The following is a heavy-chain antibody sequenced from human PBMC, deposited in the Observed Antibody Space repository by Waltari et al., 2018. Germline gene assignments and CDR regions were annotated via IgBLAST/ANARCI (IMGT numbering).Heavy chain of an antibody. CDR1: GYTFTGTY. Sequence: QVQLVQSGAEVKKPGASVTVSCQASGYTFTGTYMHWVRQAPGQGLEWLGRINPNSGGTNYAQKFQGRVTMTRDTSISTAYMELSRLRSDDTAVYYCARGKTVGASSYYFDYWGQGTLVTVSS. CDR3: ARGKTVGASSYYFDY. D-gene: IGHD1-26*01. V-gene: IGHV1-2*06. CDR2: INPNSGGT. J-gene: IGHJ4*02.